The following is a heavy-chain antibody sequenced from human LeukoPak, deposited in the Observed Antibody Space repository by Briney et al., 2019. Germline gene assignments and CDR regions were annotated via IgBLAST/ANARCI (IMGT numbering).Heavy chain of an antibody. CDR1: GFTFSSYW. D-gene: IGHD6-13*01. CDR2: IKQDGSEK. CDR3: ARSPYSSSWYPTEYFQH. V-gene: IGHV3-7*01. J-gene: IGHJ1*01. Sequence: QSGGSLRLSCAASGFTFSSYWMSWVRQAPGEGLEWVANIKQDGSEKYYVDSVKGRFTISRDNAKNSLYLQMNSLRAEDTAVYYCARSPYSSSWYPTEYFQHWGQGTLVTVSS.